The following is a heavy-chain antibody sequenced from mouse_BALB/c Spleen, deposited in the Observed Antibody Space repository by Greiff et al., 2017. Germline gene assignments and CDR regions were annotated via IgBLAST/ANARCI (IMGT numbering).Heavy chain of an antibody. V-gene: IGHV2-6-7*01. CDR3: DRDRGDLAMDY. CDR1: GFSLTGYG. J-gene: IGHJ4*01. D-gene: IGHD3-3*01. CDR2: IWGDGST. Sequence: VQVVESGPGLVAPSPSLSITCTASGFSLTGYGVNWVRQPPGKGLEWLGMIWGDGSTDYNSALKSRLSISKDNAKSQVFLKMNRLQTDDTARYYCDRDRGDLAMDYWGQGTSVTVSS.